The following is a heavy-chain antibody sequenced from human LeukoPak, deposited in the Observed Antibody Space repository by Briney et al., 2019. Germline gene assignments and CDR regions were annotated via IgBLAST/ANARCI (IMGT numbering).Heavy chain of an antibody. CDR3: AREGSLGFDY. CDR2: INPNSGGT. J-gene: IGHJ4*02. V-gene: IGHV1-2*02. CDR1: GYSFTAYF. Sequence: GASVKVSCKASGYSFTAYFIHWVRQAPGQGLEWMGWINPNSGGTNSAQKFQGRVAMTSDTSISTAYMELSSLRSDDTAVYYCAREGSLGFDYWGQGTLVTVSS. D-gene: IGHD7-27*01.